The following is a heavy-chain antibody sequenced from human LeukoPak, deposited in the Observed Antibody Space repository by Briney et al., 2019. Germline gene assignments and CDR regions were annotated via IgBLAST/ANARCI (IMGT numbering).Heavy chain of an antibody. D-gene: IGHD3-10*01. CDR2: ISPSGGIT. Sequence: GGTLRLSCAASGFTFSSHGMNWVRQAPGKGLEWVSGISPSGGITYYTDSVKGRFTISRDNSKNTVSLQMNSLRGEDTAVYYCARDMSLWFGESRSSDAFDIWGQGTMVTVSS. J-gene: IGHJ3*02. CDR1: GFTFSSHG. V-gene: IGHV3-23*01. CDR3: ARDMSLWFGESRSSDAFDI.